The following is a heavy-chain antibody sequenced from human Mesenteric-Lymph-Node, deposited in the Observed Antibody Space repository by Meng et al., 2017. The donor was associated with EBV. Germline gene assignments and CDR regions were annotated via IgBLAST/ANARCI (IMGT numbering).Heavy chain of an antibody. V-gene: IGHV4-4*02. D-gene: IGHD1-7*01. CDR3: GRDQGRELINH. Sequence: QVQLPGSGPGLAKPSGTRSLTCTAFGVSITSTTWGSWVRQPPGKGLEWVGEIYHSGSTNFNPSLKSRVDISVDKSKNQFYLSLFSVTAADTAVYYCGRDQGRELINHWGQGTLVTVSS. CDR2: IYHSGST. CDR1: GVSITSTTW. J-gene: IGHJ4*02.